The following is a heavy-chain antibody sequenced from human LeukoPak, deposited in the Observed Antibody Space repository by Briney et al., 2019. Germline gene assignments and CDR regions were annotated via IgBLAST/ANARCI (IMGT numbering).Heavy chain of an antibody. V-gene: IGHV4-39*07. CDR2: IYYSGST. CDR3: ARLVRAGSD. J-gene: IGHJ4*02. D-gene: IGHD3-10*01. CDR1: GGSISSSSYY. Sequence: SETLSLTCTVSGGSISSSSYYWGWIRQPPGKGLEWIGSIYYSGSTYYNPSLKSRVTISVDTSKNQFSLKLSSVTAADTAVYYCARLVRAGSDWGQGTLVTVSS.